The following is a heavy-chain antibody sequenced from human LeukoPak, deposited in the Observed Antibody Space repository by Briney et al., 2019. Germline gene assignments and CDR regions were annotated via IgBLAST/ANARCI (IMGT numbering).Heavy chain of an antibody. CDR2: IDPNSGGT. D-gene: IGHD2-21*02. CDR1: GYTFTGYY. Sequence: GASVKVSCKASGYTFTGYYMHWVRQAPGQGLEWMGWIDPNSGGTNYAQKFQGRVTMTRDTSISTAYMELSRLRSDDTAVYYCARVLNGGCGGDCYYSDYFDYWGQGTLVTVSS. V-gene: IGHV1-2*02. CDR3: ARVLNGGCGGDCYYSDYFDY. J-gene: IGHJ4*02.